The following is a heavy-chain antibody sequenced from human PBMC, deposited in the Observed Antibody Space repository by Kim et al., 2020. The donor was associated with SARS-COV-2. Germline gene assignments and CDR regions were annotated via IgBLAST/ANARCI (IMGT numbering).Heavy chain of an antibody. V-gene: IGHV4-34*01. CDR3: ARGGSTVTTRIAYYFDY. D-gene: IGHD4-4*01. J-gene: IGHJ4*02. Sequence: LKSRVTISVDTSKNQFSLKLSSVTAADTAVYYCARGGSTVTTRIAYYFDYWGQGTLVTVSS.